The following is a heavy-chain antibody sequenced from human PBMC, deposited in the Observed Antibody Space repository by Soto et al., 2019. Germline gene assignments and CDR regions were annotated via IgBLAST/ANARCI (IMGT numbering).Heavy chain of an antibody. J-gene: IGHJ1*01. CDR3: GKPRGYYCDSSTFYSV. CDR2: FSADESR. V-gene: IGHV3-64D*06. CDR1: AFTFSSYD. D-gene: IGHD3-22*01. Sequence: ADSLTLSCSASAFTFSSYDTHWVCQAPWKSLEYVSSFSADESRYYAVSVKGSFTISGDNSRNTLEPRMSSLRAEDTAGEYGGKPRGYYCDSSTFYSVWGQGTLVTVAS.